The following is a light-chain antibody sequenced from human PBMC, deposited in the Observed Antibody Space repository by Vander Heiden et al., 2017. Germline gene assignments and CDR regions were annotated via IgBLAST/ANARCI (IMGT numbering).Light chain of an antibody. Sequence: SHQLTQPPSVSVSPGQPASITCSGDKLGDKYACWYQQKPGQSPVLVIYQDSKRPSGIPERFSGSNSGNTATLTISGTQAMDEADYYCQAWDSSTVVFGGGTKLTVL. CDR2: QDS. CDR3: QAWDSSTVV. J-gene: IGLJ2*01. V-gene: IGLV3-1*01. CDR1: KLGDKY.